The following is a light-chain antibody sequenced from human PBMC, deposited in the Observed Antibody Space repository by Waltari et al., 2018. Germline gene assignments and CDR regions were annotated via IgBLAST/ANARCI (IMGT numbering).Light chain of an antibody. Sequence: DIVMTQSPDSLAVSLGERPTIHCKSSQSVLSSSNNKNYLVWYQQKPGQPPTLLVYWASTRDSWVPDRCSGSGSATDFTRTSSSLQAEDVADYYCQQYDSAPLTFGGGT. V-gene: IGKV4-1*01. J-gene: IGKJ4*01. CDR1: QSVLSSSNNKNY. CDR3: QQYDSAPLT. CDR2: WAS.